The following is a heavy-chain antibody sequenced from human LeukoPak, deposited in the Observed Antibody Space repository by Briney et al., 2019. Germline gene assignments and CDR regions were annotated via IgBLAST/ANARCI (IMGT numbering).Heavy chain of an antibody. Sequence: SETLSLTCTVSGGSISSTNYYWGWIRQPPGKGLEWIGSIYYSGNTYYNPSLKSRVTTSVDTSTDQFSLRLSSATAADTAIYYCARQSGDQSSAWYFDAWGQGTLVTVSS. CDR2: IYYSGNT. CDR1: GGSISSTNYY. D-gene: IGHD6-19*01. V-gene: IGHV4-39*01. J-gene: IGHJ4*02. CDR3: ARQSGDQSSAWYFDA.